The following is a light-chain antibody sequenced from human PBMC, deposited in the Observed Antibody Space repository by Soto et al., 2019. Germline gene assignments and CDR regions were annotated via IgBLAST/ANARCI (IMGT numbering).Light chain of an antibody. CDR3: QQYNSYSPT. V-gene: IGKV1-5*03. CDR2: KAS. Sequence: DIQMTQSPSTLSASVGDRVTITCRASQSISSWLAWYQQKPGRAPKLLIYKASTLESGVPSRFSGSGSGTEFTLPICSLQPDDFATYYCQQYNSYSPTFCRGTKVEFK. CDR1: QSISSW. J-gene: IGKJ1*01.